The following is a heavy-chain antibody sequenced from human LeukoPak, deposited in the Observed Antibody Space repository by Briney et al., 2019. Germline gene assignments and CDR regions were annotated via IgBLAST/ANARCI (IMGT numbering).Heavy chain of an antibody. Sequence: SQTLSLTCTVSGGSISSGGYYWSWIRQHPGKGLEWIGYMYHSGSTYYNPSLKSRVTTSVDTSKNQFYLKLNSVTAADTAVYYCAKIAAAGTLAFDSWGQGTLVTVSS. CDR3: AKIAAAGTLAFDS. D-gene: IGHD6-13*01. V-gene: IGHV4-31*03. J-gene: IGHJ4*02. CDR1: GGSISSGGYY. CDR2: MYHSGST.